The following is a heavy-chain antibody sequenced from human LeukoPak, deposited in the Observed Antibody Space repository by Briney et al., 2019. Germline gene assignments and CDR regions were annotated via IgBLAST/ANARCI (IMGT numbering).Heavy chain of an antibody. CDR2: INTNTGNP. D-gene: IGHD6-19*01. CDR1: GYTFTTYA. J-gene: IGHJ5*02. Sequence: ASVKVSFKASGYTFTTYAINWVRQVPGQGLEWMGWINTNTGNPTYAQGFTGRFVFSLDTSVSTAYLEISSLKAEDTAVYYCARRTRQLLVFWFDPWGQGTLVTVSS. V-gene: IGHV7-4-1*02. CDR3: ARRTRQLLVFWFDP.